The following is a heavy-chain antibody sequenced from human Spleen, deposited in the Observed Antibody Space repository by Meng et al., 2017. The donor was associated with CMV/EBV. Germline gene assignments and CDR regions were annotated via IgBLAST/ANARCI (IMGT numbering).Heavy chain of an antibody. Sequence: GESLKISCTASGFTFGDHAMNWVRQAPGKGLEWVGFVRSKAYGATTEYAASVKGRFTISRDDSKSIAYLQVNSLKTEDTAVYYCAKVLIALPTYYYGMDVWGQGTTVTVSS. J-gene: IGHJ6*02. CDR3: AKVLIALPTYYYGMDV. CDR1: GFTFGDHA. D-gene: IGHD6-6*01. CDR2: VRSKAYGATT. V-gene: IGHV3-49*04.